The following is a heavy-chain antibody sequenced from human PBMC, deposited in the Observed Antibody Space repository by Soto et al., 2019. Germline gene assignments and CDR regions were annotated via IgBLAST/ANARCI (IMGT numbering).Heavy chain of an antibody. CDR1: ADTFTSYY. CDR2: INPNGGST. V-gene: IGHV1-46*01. J-gene: IGHJ6*02. Sequence: SVKVSSKAPADTFTSYYIHWVRQAPGHPHEWMGIINPNGGSTRFAQTFQGRITMTTDTSTSTVYMELRSLRSEDTAIYYCASPDYDSGAPLYYYALDVWGPGTTVTVSS. D-gene: IGHD3-16*01. CDR3: ASPDYDSGAPLYYYALDV.